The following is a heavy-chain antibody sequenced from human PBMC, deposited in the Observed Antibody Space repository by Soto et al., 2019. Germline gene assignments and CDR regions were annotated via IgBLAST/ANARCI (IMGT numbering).Heavy chain of an antibody. D-gene: IGHD3-22*01. CDR2: INPSGGST. V-gene: IGHV1-46*01. J-gene: IGHJ3*02. Sequence: ASVKVSCKASGYTFTSYYMHWVRQAPGQGLEWMGIINPSGGSTSYAQKFQGRVTMTRDTSTGTVYMELSSLRSEDTAVYYCARDSVGALPMSDAFDIWGQGTMVTVSS. CDR3: ARDSVGALPMSDAFDI. CDR1: GYTFTSYY.